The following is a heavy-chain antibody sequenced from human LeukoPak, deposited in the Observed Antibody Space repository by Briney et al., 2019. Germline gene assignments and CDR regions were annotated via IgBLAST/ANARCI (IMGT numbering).Heavy chain of an antibody. V-gene: IGHV3-30*18. CDR2: ISYDGSNK. CDR3: AKDGLYGDLLDY. CDR1: GFTFSSYS. J-gene: IGHJ4*02. D-gene: IGHD4-17*01. Sequence: PGGSLRLSCAASGFTFSSYSMPWVRQAPGKGLEWVAVISYDGSNKYYADSVKGRFTISRDNSKNTLYLQMNSLRAEDTAVYYCAKDGLYGDLLDYWGQGTLVTVSS.